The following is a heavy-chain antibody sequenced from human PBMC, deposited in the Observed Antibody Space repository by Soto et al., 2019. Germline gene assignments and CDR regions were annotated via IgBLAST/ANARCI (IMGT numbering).Heavy chain of an antibody. J-gene: IGHJ5*02. Sequence: GPGPDPPSETLSLTCAVYGGSFSGYYWSWIRQPPGKGLEWIGEINHSGSTNYNPSLKSRVTKSVDTSKNQVSLKLSSVTAADTAVYYCAGVRGYRPGWFDPWGQGTLVTVSS. D-gene: IGHD5-12*01. V-gene: IGHV4-34*01. CDR1: GGSFSGYY. CDR3: AGVRGYRPGWFDP. CDR2: INHSGST.